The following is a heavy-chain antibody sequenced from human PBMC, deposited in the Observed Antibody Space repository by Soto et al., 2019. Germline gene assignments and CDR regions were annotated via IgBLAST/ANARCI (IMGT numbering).Heavy chain of an antibody. V-gene: IGHV1-69*01. CDR3: ARDNYVDIVATMGSWFDP. Sequence: QVQLVQSGAEVKKPGSSVKVSCKASGGTFSSYAISWVRQAPGQGLEWMGGIIPIFGTANYAQKFQGRVTITADESTSTAYMELSSRRSEDTAVYYCARDNYVDIVATMGSWFDPWGQGTLVTVSS. J-gene: IGHJ5*02. D-gene: IGHD5-12*01. CDR1: GGTFSSYA. CDR2: IIPIFGTA.